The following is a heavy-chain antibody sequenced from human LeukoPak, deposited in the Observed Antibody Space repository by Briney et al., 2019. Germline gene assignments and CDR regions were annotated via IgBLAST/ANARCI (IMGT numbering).Heavy chain of an antibody. CDR1: GYTFTDYY. CDR2: VDPEDGET. J-gene: IGHJ4*02. V-gene: IGHV1-69-2*01. D-gene: IGHD6-6*01. Sequence: ASVKVSCKASGYTFTDYYMHWVQQAPGKGLEWMGLVDPEDGETIYAEKFQGRVTITADTSIDTAYMELSSLRSEDTAVYYCATESAARPLDYWGQGTLVTVSS. CDR3: ATESAARPLDY.